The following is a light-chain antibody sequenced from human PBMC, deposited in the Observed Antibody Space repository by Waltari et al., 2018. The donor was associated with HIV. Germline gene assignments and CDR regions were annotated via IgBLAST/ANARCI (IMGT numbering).Light chain of an antibody. V-gene: IGLV1-44*01. J-gene: IGLJ2*01. Sequence: QSVLTQPPSVSGTPGQQVTISCSGGRSNTGSNPVNWYQQHPGTAPKLLISSNKQRSSGVPDRFSGSKSGTSASLAISGLQSDDETDYYCAVRDDRLNGVLFGGGTRLTVL. CDR1: RSNTGSNP. CDR2: SNK. CDR3: AVRDDRLNGVL.